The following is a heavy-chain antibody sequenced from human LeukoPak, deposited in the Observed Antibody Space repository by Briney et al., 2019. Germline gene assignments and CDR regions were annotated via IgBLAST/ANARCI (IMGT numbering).Heavy chain of an antibody. D-gene: IGHD1-26*01. CDR3: ARDRPIVGEAGAFDI. CDR1: GYTFTSYG. Sequence: ASVKVSCTASGYTFTSYGISWVRQAPGEGVEGVGWITAYNGNTNYAQKLQGRVTMTTDTSTSTAYMELRSLRSDDTAVYYCARDRPIVGEAGAFDIWGQGTMVTVSS. V-gene: IGHV1-18*01. CDR2: ITAYNGNT. J-gene: IGHJ3*02.